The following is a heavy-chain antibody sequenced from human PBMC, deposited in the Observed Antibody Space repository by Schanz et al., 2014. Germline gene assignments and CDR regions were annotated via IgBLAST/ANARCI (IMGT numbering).Heavy chain of an antibody. CDR3: ARDYYDSSGYYYCDY. D-gene: IGHD3-22*01. CDR1: GYTFTSYG. CDR2: ISPYNGNT. Sequence: QVQLVQSGAEVKKPGASVKVSCKASGYTFTSYGISWVRQAPGQGLEWMGWISPYNGNTNYAQKLQGRVTMTADTSTSTAYMELSSLRSEDTAMYYCARDYYDSSGYYYCDYWGQGTLVIVSS. V-gene: IGHV1-18*01. J-gene: IGHJ4*02.